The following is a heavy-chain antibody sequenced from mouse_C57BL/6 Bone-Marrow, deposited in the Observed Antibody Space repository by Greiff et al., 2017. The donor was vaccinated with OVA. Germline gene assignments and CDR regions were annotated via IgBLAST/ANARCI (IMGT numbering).Heavy chain of an antibody. CDR1: GFSLSTSGMG. CDR3: ARRARYYDYDYCL. V-gene: IGHV8-12*01. CDR2: IYWDDDK. Sequence: QVTLKESGPGILQSSQTLSLTCSFSGFSLSTSGMGVSWIRQPSGKGLEWLAHIYWDDDKRYNPSLKSRLTISKGTSRNQVFLKITSVDTADTATYHCARRARYYDYDYCLWGTENTDTVS. D-gene: IGHD2-4*01. J-gene: IGHJ1*03.